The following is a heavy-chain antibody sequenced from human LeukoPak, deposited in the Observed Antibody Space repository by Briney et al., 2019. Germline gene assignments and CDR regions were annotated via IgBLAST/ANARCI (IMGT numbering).Heavy chain of an antibody. D-gene: IGHD6-13*01. CDR2: LSAYNGNT. CDR3: ARDRFSWTASGYFDY. J-gene: IGHJ4*02. V-gene: IGHV1-18*01. CDR1: GYTFTSYG. Sequence: ASVKVSCKASGYTFTSYGISWVRQAPGQGLEWMGWLSAYNGNTNYAQKLQGRVTMTTDTSTSTAYMELRSLRSDDTAVYYCARDRFSWTASGYFDYWGQGTLVTVSS.